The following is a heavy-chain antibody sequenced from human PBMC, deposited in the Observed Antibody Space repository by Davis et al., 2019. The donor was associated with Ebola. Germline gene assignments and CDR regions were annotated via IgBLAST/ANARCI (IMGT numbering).Heavy chain of an antibody. J-gene: IGHJ4*02. CDR2: IYYSGST. V-gene: IGHV4-59*08. Sequence: GSLRLSCTVPGGSISSYYWSWIRQPPGKGREWIGYIYYSGSTNYNPSLKSRVTISVDTSKNQFSLKLSSVTAADTAVYYCARHQESCSGGSCYSNFDYWGQGTLVTVSS. CDR1: GGSISSYY. CDR3: ARHQESCSGGSCYSNFDY. D-gene: IGHD2-15*01.